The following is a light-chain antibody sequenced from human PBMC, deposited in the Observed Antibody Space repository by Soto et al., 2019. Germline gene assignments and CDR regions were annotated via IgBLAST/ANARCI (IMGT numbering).Light chain of an antibody. V-gene: IGLV2-14*01. CDR2: MVS. CDR1: SSDVGNYNY. J-gene: IGLJ1*01. Sequence: LAQPASVSGSPGQSITISCTGTSSDVGNYNYVSWYQQYPGRVPKLLIYMVSNRASGVSNRFSGSKSGNTASLTISGLQAEDEADYFCTSPTPGSLYVFGTGTKVTVL. CDR3: TSPTPGSLYV.